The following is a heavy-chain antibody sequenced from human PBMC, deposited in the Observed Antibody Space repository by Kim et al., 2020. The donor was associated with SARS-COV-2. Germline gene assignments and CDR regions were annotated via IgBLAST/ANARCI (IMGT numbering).Heavy chain of an antibody. CDR1: GYTFTSYA. J-gene: IGHJ6*02. Sequence: ASVKVSCKASGYTFTSYAMHWVRQAPGQRLEWMGWINAGNGNTKYSQKFQGRVTITRDTSASTAYMELSSLRSEDTAVYYCARERGATVSYYYGMDVWGQGTTVTVSS. CDR3: ARERGATVSYYYGMDV. D-gene: IGHD4-17*01. CDR2: INAGNGNT. V-gene: IGHV1-3*01.